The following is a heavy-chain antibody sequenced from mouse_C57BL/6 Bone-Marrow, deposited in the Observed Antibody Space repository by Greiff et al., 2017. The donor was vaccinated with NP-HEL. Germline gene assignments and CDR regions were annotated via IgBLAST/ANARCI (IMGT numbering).Heavy chain of an antibody. CDR3: ARTTVVARGLDFDY. V-gene: IGHV1-18*01. Sequence: VQLQQSGPELVKPGASVKIPCKASGYTFTDYNMDWVKQSHGKSLEWIGDINPNNGGTIYNQKFKGKATLTVDKSSSTAYMELRSLTSEDTAVYYCARTTVVARGLDFDYWGQGTTLTVSS. CDR2: INPNNGGT. J-gene: IGHJ2*01. CDR1: GYTFTDYN. D-gene: IGHD1-1*01.